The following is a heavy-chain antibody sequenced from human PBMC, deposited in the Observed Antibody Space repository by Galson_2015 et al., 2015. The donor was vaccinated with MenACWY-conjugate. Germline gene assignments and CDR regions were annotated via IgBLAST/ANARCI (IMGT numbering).Heavy chain of an antibody. V-gene: IGHV3-13*01. J-gene: IGHJ4*02. CDR2: IGASDDT. CDR3: AREDRDSGWSYLDY. D-gene: IGHD6-19*01. Sequence: SLRLSCAASGFAFSTYDMHWVRQGTGKSLEWVSAIGASDDTHYADSVRGRFTVSREIAKNSVYLQMNSLRADDTALYYCAREDRDSGWSYLDYWGQGVLVTVSS. CDR1: GFAFSTYD.